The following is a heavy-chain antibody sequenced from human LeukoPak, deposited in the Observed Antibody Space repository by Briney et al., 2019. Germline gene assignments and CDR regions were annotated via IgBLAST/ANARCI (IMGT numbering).Heavy chain of an antibody. J-gene: IGHJ5*02. Sequence: GGSLRLSCAASGFTFSSYWMSWVRQAPGKGLEWVANIKQDGSEKYYVDSVKGRFTISRDNAKSSLYLQMNSLRAEDTAVYYCAREYSSSWYGDRPSGWFDPWGQGTLVTVSS. V-gene: IGHV3-7*01. CDR2: IKQDGSEK. CDR1: GFTFSSYW. D-gene: IGHD6-13*01. CDR3: AREYSSSWYGDRPSGWFDP.